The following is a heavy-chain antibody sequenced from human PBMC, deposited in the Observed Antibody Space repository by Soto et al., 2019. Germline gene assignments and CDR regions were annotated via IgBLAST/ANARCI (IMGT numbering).Heavy chain of an antibody. CDR1: GFTFNNYW. V-gene: IGHV3-74*01. CDR3: ARSFRDY. Sequence: GSLRLSCAASGFTFNNYWMHWVRQVPGKGLEWVSRINRDGTSTAHADSVTGRFTVSRDNAKNTLYLQMNSLRAEDTAIYYCARSFRDYWGQGTLVTFSS. D-gene: IGHD3-10*01. J-gene: IGHJ4*02. CDR2: INRDGTST.